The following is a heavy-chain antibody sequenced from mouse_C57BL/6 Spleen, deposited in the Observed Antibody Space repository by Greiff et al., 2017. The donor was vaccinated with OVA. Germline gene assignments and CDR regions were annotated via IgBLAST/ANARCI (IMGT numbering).Heavy chain of an antibody. CDR1: GYTFTDYN. CDR3: AREDYGSMYAMDY. V-gene: IGHV1-22*01. J-gene: IGHJ4*01. CDR2: INPNNGGT. D-gene: IGHD1-1*01. Sequence: EVQRVESGPELVKPGASVKMSCKASGYTFTDYNMHWVKQSHGKSLEWIGYINPNNGGTSYNQKFKGKATLTVNKSSSTAYMELRSLTSEDSAVYYCAREDYGSMYAMDYWGQGTSVTVSS.